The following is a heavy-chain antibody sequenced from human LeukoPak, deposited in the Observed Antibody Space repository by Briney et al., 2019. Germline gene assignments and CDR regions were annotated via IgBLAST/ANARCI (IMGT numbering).Heavy chain of an antibody. D-gene: IGHD5-12*01. Sequence: GASVKVSCKASGYTFTSYYMHWVRQAPGQGLEWMRWISAYNGNTNYAQKLQGRVTMTTDTSTSTAYMELRSLRSDDTAVYYCARGHGYSGYDWSLSFFDYWGQGTLVTVSS. J-gene: IGHJ4*02. CDR3: ARGHGYSGYDWSLSFFDY. V-gene: IGHV1-18*04. CDR2: ISAYNGNT. CDR1: GYTFTSYY.